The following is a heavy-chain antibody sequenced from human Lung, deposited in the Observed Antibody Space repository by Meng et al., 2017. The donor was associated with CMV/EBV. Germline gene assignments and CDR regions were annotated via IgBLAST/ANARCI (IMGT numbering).Heavy chain of an antibody. CDR3: AIGGMGFDY. D-gene: IGHD3-16*01. J-gene: IGHJ4*02. CDR2: TYYRSKWYN. V-gene: IGHV6-1*01. CDR1: VVSGSSYSAA. Sequence: QLKLEKSGRGIAKSSQTLTCTFAISVVSGSSYSAAWKWIRQCPSRGLEWLGRTYYRSKWYNDYAVTVKSRISINPFTSKNQFSMELNSVTSEDTAVYYCAIGGMGFDYWGQGTLVTVSS.